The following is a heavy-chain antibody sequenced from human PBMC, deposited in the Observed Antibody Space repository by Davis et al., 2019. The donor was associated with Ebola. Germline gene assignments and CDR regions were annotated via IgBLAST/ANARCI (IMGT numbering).Heavy chain of an antibody. V-gene: IGHV4-59*01. CDR1: GCPIRSYY. CDR2: IYYSGST. D-gene: IGHD3-10*01. Sequence: SDTLSLTCTPPGCPIRSYYGSWIRQPPGKGLDWIGYIYYSGSTNYNPSLKSRVTISVDTSKTQFSLKLSSVTAADTAVYYCASFGPRYYWGQGTLVTVSS. CDR3: ASFGPRYY. J-gene: IGHJ4*02.